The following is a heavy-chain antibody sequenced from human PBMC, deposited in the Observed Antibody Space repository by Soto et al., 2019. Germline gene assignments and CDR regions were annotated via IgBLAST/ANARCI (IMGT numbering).Heavy chain of an antibody. J-gene: IGHJ4*02. D-gene: IGHD5-18*01. Sequence: ASVKVSCKASGYTFTGYYMHWVRQAPGQGLEWMGWINPNSGGTNYAQKFQGWVTMTRDTSISTAYMELSRLRSEDTAVYYCARDSAESGYSYAPMGAFFDYWGQGTLVTVS. V-gene: IGHV1-2*04. CDR2: INPNSGGT. CDR3: ARDSAESGYSYAPMGAFFDY. CDR1: GYTFTGYY.